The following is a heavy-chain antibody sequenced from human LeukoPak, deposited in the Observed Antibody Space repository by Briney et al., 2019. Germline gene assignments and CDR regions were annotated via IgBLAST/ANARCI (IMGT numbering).Heavy chain of an antibody. J-gene: IGHJ4*02. CDR2: TYPGDSDT. CDR3: ARHIYADTYYSNYCFDY. V-gene: IGHV5-51*01. CDR1: GYSFPIYW. D-gene: IGHD4-11*01. Sequence: GESLKISCKGSGYSFPIYWIAWVRQMPGKGLEWMGVTYPGDSDTRYSPSFQGQVTISADKSLSTAYLQWSSLKASDTAMYYCARHIYADTYYSNYCFDYWGQGTLVTVSS.